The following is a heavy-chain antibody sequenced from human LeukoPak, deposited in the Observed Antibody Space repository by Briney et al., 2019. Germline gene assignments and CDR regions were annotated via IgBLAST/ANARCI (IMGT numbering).Heavy chain of an antibody. J-gene: IGHJ4*02. V-gene: IGHV4-30-4*01. D-gene: IGHD3-3*01. Sequence: SETLSLTCTVSGGSISSGDYYWSWIRQPPGKGLEWIGNIYYSGSTNYNPSLKSRVNISLDKSKDQLSLKLSSVTAADTAVYYCARDTLGYYDSLGSLDYWGQGTLVTVSS. CDR1: GGSISSGDYY. CDR2: IYYSGST. CDR3: ARDTLGYYDSLGSLDY.